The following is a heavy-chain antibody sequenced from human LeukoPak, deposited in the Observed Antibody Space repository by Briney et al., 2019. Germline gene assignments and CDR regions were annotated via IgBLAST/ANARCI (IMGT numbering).Heavy chain of an antibody. CDR2: ISGSGGST. D-gene: IGHD1-26*01. CDR3: AKLRELRLFDY. CDR1: GFTLSDYY. Sequence: PGGSLRLSCTASGFTLSDYYINWVRQAPGKGLEWVSAISGSGGSTYYADSVKGRFTISRDNSKNTLYLQMNSLRAEDTAVYYCAKLRELRLFDYWGQGTLVTVSS. V-gene: IGHV3-23*01. J-gene: IGHJ4*02.